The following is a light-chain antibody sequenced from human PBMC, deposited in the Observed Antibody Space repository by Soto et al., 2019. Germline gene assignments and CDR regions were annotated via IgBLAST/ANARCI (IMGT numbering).Light chain of an antibody. CDR2: DIS. CDR3: SSYTSSSTLYV. CDR1: SSDVGGYNY. V-gene: IGLV2-14*03. Sequence: ALRQGALVSGSPGQSMTLSGTGTSSDVGGYNYASWYQHVPGKAPKLMIYDISNRPSGVSNRFSGSKSGNTASLTISGLQAEDEADYYCSSYTSSSTLYVFVTGTKVTVL. J-gene: IGLJ1*01.